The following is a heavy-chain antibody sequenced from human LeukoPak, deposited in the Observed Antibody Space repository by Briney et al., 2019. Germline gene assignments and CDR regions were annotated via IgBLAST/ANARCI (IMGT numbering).Heavy chain of an antibody. Sequence: ASVKVSCKASGYTFTGYYMHWVRQAPGQGLEWMGWINPNSGGTNHAQKFQGRVTMTKDTSISTAYMELSRLRSDDTAVYYCARGLWVTAMDNWGQGTLVTVSS. J-gene: IGHJ4*02. CDR2: INPNSGGT. V-gene: IGHV1-2*02. CDR1: GYTFTGYY. CDR3: ARGLWVTAMDN. D-gene: IGHD2-21*02.